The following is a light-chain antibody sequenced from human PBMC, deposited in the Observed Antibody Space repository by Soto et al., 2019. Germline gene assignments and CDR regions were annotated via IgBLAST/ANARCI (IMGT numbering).Light chain of an antibody. V-gene: IGLV2-14*01. J-gene: IGLJ1*01. CDR3: SSYTSSTAYV. Sequence: QYALTQPAAVCLTPGQSITVSCTGTSSDVGGYNYVSWYQLHPGKAPKLMVYEVSNRPSGVSTRFSGSKSGNTASLTISGLQAEDEADYYCSSYTSSTAYVFGTGTKVTVL. CDR1: SSDVGGYNY. CDR2: EVS.